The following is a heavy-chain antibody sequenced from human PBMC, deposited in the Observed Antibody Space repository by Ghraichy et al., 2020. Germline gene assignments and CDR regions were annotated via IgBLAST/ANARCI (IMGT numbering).Heavy chain of an antibody. V-gene: IGHV1-18*04. CDR3: ARVAPEGGWFDP. Sequence: VKVSCKASGYTFTDYGISWVRQAPGQGLEWMGWINTYNGNTNYAQKLQDRFTMTTDTSTNTAYMELRSLRSDDTALYYCARVAPEGGWFDPWGQGTLVTVSS. J-gene: IGHJ5*02. CDR2: INTYNGNT. CDR1: GYTFTDYG. D-gene: IGHD6-25*01.